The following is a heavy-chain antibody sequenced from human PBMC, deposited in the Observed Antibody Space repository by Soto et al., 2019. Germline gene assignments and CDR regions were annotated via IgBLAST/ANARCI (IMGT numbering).Heavy chain of an antibody. Sequence: KPSETLSLTCAVSGYSISSGHYWGWIRQPPGKGLEWIGSIYHSGSTYYNPSLKSRVTTSLDTSNNQFSLKLSSVTAADTAVYYCARGCNIAAAGTCLDYWGQGTLVTVSS. J-gene: IGHJ4*02. CDR1: GYSISSGHY. CDR2: IYHSGST. D-gene: IGHD6-13*01. CDR3: ARGCNIAAAGTCLDY. V-gene: IGHV4-38-2*01.